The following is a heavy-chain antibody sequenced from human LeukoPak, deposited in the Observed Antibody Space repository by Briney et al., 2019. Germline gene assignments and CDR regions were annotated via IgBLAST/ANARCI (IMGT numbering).Heavy chain of an antibody. CDR3: AREGEFAQILHNWFDP. D-gene: IGHD3-16*01. J-gene: IGHJ5*02. CDR2: INWNGGNT. CDR1: GFTFDDYG. V-gene: IGHV3-20*04. Sequence: GGSLRLSCAASGFTFDDYGMNWVRQAPGKGLEWVSGINWNGGNTGYADSVKGRFTISRDNAKNSLYLQMNSLRAEDTAVYYCAREGEFAQILHNWFDPWGQGTLVTVSS.